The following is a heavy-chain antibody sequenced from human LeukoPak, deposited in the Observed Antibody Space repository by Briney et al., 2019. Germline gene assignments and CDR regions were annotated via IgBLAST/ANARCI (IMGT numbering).Heavy chain of an antibody. V-gene: IGHV3-23*01. CDR3: AKDGSGGSWYLYGMDV. CDR2: ISGSGGST. CDR1: GFTFSSYA. Sequence: PGGSLRLSCAASGFTFSSYAMSWVRQAPGKGLEWVSAISGSGGSTYYADSVKGRFTISRDNSKNTLYLQMNSLRAEDTAVYYCAKDGSGGSWYLYGMDVWGQGTTVTVSS. J-gene: IGHJ6*02. D-gene: IGHD2-15*01.